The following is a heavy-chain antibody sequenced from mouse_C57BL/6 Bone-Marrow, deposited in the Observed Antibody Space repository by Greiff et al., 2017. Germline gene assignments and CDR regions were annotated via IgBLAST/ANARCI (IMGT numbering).Heavy chain of an antibody. Sequence: EVQLQQSGAELVRPGASVKLSCTASGFNIKDDYMHWVKQRPEQGLEWIGWIDPENGDTEYASKFQGKATITADTSSNTAYLQLSSLTSEDTAFYFCTTGSYDYPFVYGGQGILVHVFA. CDR2: IDPENGDT. V-gene: IGHV14-4*01. CDR3: TTGSYDYPFVY. CDR1: GFNIKDDY. J-gene: IGHJ3*01. D-gene: IGHD2-4*01.